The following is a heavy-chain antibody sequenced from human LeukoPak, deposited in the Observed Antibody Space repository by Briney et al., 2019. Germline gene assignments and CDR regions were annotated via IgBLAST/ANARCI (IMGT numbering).Heavy chain of an antibody. V-gene: IGHV4-39*01. J-gene: IGHJ2*01. D-gene: IGHD3-10*01. CDR2: VSHSGNT. CDR1: GDSITSSDHY. Sequence: SETLSLTCTLSGDSITSSDHYWVWIRQSPGKGLEWIGSVSHSGNTYYKSSLRSRVTVSLDTSKNEFSLILTSVTAADTAEYYCARHLYYSASAFWYIDLWGRGTLVIVSP. CDR3: ARHLYYSASAFWYIDL.